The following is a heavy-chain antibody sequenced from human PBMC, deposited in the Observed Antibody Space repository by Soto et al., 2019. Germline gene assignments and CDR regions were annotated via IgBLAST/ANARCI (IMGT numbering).Heavy chain of an antibody. V-gene: IGHV4-59*01. CDR2: VYYSGST. CDR1: GGSISSYY. Sequence: SETLSLTCTVSGGSISSYYWSWIRQPPGKGLEWIGYVYYSGSTNYNPSLKSRVTISVDTSKNQFSLKLSSVTAADTAVYYCARDRVSGLLRTSDAFDIWGQGTMVTVSS. J-gene: IGHJ3*02. CDR3: ARDRVSGLLRTSDAFDI. D-gene: IGHD2-15*01.